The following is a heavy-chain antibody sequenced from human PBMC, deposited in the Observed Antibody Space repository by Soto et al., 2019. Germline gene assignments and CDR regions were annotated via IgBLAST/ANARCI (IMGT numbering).Heavy chain of an antibody. V-gene: IGHV1-2*02. CDR1: VYTFTCYY. CDR2: INPNSGGT. CDR3: ARPPVAGSDFDY. D-gene: IGHD6-19*01. J-gene: IGHJ4*02. Sequence: XSVKNSCKASVYTFTCYYMHWVRQAPGQGLEWMGWINPNSGGTNYAQKFQGRVTMTRDTSISTAYMELSRLRSDDTAVYYCARPPVAGSDFDYWGQGTLVTVSS.